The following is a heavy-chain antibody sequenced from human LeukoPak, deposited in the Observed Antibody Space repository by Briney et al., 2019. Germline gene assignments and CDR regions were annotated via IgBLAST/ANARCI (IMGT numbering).Heavy chain of an antibody. CDR3: ARLGLTNWFDP. CDR2: IYYSGST. D-gene: IGHD4/OR15-4a*01. V-gene: IGHV4-39*01. CDR1: GGSISSSSYY. Sequence: PSETLSLTCTVSGGSISSSSYYWGWIRQPPGKGLEWIESIYYSGSTYYNPSLKSRVTISVDTSKNQFSLKLSSVTAADTAVYYCARLGLTNWFDPWGQGTLVTVSS. J-gene: IGHJ5*02.